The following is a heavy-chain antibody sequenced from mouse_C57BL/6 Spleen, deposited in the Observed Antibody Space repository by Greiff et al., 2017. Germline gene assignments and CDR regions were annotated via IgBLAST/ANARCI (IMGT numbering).Heavy chain of an antibody. Sequence: EVQVVESGGDLVKPGGSLKLSCAASGFTFSSYGMSWVRQTPDKRLEWVATISSGGSYTYYPDSVKGRFTISRDNAKNTLYLQMSSLKSEDTAMYYCARTVNYIDYWGQGTTLTVSS. CDR2: ISSGGSYT. CDR1: GFTFSSYG. CDR3: ARTVNYIDY. J-gene: IGHJ2*01. D-gene: IGHD2-12*01. V-gene: IGHV5-6*01.